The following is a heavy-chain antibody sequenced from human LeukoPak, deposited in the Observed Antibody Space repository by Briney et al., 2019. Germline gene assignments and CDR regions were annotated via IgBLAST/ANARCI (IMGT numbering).Heavy chain of an antibody. CDR2: IYHSGST. V-gene: IGHV4-30-2*01. Sequence: SQTLSLTCAVSGGSISSGGYSWSWIRQPPGKGLEWIGYIYHSGSTYYNPSLKSRVTISVDRSKNQFSLKLSSVTAADTAVYYCAGGSGHYYGSGSYFFDYWGQGTLVTVSS. J-gene: IGHJ4*02. CDR3: AGGSGHYYGSGSYFFDY. D-gene: IGHD3-10*01. CDR1: GGSISSGGYS.